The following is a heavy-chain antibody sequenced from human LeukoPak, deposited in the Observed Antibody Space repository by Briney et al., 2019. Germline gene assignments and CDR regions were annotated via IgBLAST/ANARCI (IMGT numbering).Heavy chain of an antibody. CDR1: GYTFTSYG. V-gene: IGHV1-18*01. CDR3: ARDRQRWLQYAFDI. Sequence: GASVKVSCKASGYTFTSYGISWVRQAPGQGLEWMGWISACNGNTNYAQKLQGRVTMTTDTSTSTAYMELRSLRSDDTAVYYCARDRQRWLQYAFDIWGQGTMVTVSS. D-gene: IGHD5-24*01. J-gene: IGHJ3*02. CDR2: ISACNGNT.